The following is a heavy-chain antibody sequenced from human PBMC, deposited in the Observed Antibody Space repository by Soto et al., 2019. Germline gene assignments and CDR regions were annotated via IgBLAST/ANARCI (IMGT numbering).Heavy chain of an antibody. J-gene: IGHJ4*02. Sequence: XGSLRLTCAASGFTFSSYSMSWVRQAPGKGLDWVSAISGSGGSTYYADSVKGRFTISRDNSKNTLYLQMNSLRAEDTAVYYCAKEAASPVSQPYYFDYWGQGTLVTV. D-gene: IGHD1-20*01. CDR3: AKEAASPVSQPYYFDY. V-gene: IGHV3-23*01. CDR1: GFTFSSYS. CDR2: ISGSGGST.